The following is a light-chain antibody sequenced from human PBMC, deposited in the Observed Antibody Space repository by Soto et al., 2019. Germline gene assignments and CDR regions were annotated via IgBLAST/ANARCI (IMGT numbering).Light chain of an antibody. CDR2: GAS. CDR3: QQYYDYPPLI. V-gene: IGKV3-15*01. CDR1: QSVSSSY. Sequence: EIVLTQSPGTLSLSPGERATLSCRASQSVSSSYLAWYQQKPGQAPRLLIYGASTRATGIPARFSGSGSGTEFTLTISSLQSEDFAVYYCQQYYDYPPLIFGGGTKVEIK. J-gene: IGKJ4*01.